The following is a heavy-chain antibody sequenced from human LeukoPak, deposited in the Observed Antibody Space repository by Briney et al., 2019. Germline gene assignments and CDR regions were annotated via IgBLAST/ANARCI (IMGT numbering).Heavy chain of an antibody. CDR3: ARAVRGVIIKNYYYYYMDV. CDR2: MNPNSGNT. D-gene: IGHD3-10*01. J-gene: IGHJ6*03. Sequence: GASVKVSCKASGYTFTSYDINWVRQATGQGLEWMGWMNPNSGNTGYAQKFQGRVTMTRNTSISTAYMELSGLRSEDTAVYYCARAVRGVIIKNYYYYYMDVWGKGTTVTVSS. V-gene: IGHV1-8*01. CDR1: GYTFTSYD.